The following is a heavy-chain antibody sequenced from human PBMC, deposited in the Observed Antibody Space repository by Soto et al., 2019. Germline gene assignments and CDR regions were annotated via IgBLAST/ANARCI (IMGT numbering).Heavy chain of an antibody. D-gene: IGHD3-10*01. CDR2: IIPIFGTA. Sequence: SVKVSCKASGGTFTNYTLNWVRQAPGQGLEWMGGIIPIFGTANYAQKFQGRVTITADESTSTAYMELSSLRSEDTAVYYCARDTTGFGSGSYYLISYYGMDVWGQGTTVTVSS. J-gene: IGHJ6*02. V-gene: IGHV1-69*13. CDR3: ARDTTGFGSGSYYLISYYGMDV. CDR1: GGTFTNYT.